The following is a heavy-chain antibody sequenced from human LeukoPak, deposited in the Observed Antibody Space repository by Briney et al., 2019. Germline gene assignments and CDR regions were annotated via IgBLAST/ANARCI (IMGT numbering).Heavy chain of an antibody. D-gene: IGHD6-25*01. CDR2: TYYTSKWNT. CDR3: ARGRASAFDV. Sequence: SQTLSLTCAISGDSVSTSGVAWNWVRQSPSRGLEWLGRTYYTSKWNTDYAVSVKSRIVVNPDTSKNQFSLQLSSVTSEDTAVYYCARGRASAFDVWGQGTVVTASS. J-gene: IGHJ3*01. V-gene: IGHV6-1*01. CDR1: GDSVSTSGVA.